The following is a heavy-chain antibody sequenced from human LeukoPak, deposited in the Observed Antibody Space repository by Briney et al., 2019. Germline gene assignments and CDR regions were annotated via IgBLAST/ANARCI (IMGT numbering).Heavy chain of an antibody. CDR3: AREGMVRGVTPNYYYYYGMDV. J-gene: IGHJ6*04. Sequence: ASVKVSCKASGYTFTSYGISWVRQAPGQGLEWMGWISAYNGNTNYAQKLQGRVTMTPDTSTSTAYMELRSLRSDGTAVYYCAREGMVRGVTPNYYYYYGMDVGGKGTTVTASS. CDR1: GYTFTSYG. CDR2: ISAYNGNT. D-gene: IGHD3-10*01. V-gene: IGHV1-18*01.